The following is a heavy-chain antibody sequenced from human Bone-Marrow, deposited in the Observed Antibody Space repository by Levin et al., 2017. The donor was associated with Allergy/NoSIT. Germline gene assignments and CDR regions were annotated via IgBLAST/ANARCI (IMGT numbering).Heavy chain of an antibody. CDR3: ATGMYYYDSSGYPLGY. V-gene: IGHV3-66*01. J-gene: IGHJ4*02. CDR2: IFSGGGT. CDR1: GFTVSRNY. Sequence: GGSLRLSCAASGFTVSRNYMSWVRQAPRKGLEWVSIIFSGGGTYYADSVKGRFTISRDNSKNTVNRQINSLRVEDTAVYYCATGMYYYDSSGYPLGYWGQGTLATVSS. D-gene: IGHD3-22*01.